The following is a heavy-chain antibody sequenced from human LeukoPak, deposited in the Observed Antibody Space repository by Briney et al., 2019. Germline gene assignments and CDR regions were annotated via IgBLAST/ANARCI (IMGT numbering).Heavy chain of an antibody. J-gene: IGHJ4*02. Sequence: KTSETLSLTCTVSGGSISSYYWSWIRQPPGKGLEWIGYIYYSGSTNYNPSLKSRVTISVDTSKNQFSLKLSSVTAADTAVYYCARSAAAYYYDSSGIDYWGQGTLVTVSS. CDR3: ARSAAAYYYDSSGIDY. CDR2: IYYSGST. V-gene: IGHV4-59*01. D-gene: IGHD3-22*01. CDR1: GGSISSYY.